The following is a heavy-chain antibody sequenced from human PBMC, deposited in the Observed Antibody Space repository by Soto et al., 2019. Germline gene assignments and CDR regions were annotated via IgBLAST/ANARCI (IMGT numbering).Heavy chain of an antibody. V-gene: IGHV2-70*01. D-gene: IGHD1-20*01. Sequence: SGPTLVNPTQTLTLTCTFSGFSLSTNGMCVGWIRQPPGKALEWLAFIDWDDYKFYRTSLETRLIISNDTSNNQVVLTMTNMDPVDTATYYSARALHTYITGSNRYHLDYWGQGALVTVSS. CDR3: ARALHTYITGSNRYHLDY. CDR2: IDWDDYK. J-gene: IGHJ4*02. CDR1: GFSLSTNGMC.